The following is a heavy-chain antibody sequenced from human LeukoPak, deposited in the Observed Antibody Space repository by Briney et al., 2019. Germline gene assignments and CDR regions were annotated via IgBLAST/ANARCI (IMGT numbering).Heavy chain of an antibody. J-gene: IGHJ3*02. V-gene: IGHV3-21*01. CDR1: GFTFSSYS. CDR2: ISSSSSYI. D-gene: IGHD4-17*01. CDR3: ASYGDYNDAFNI. Sequence: GGSLRLSCAASGFTFSSYSMNWVRQAPGKGLEWVSSISSSSSYIYYADSVKGRFTISRDNAKNSLYLQMNSLRAEDTAVYYCASYGDYNDAFNIWGQGTMVTVSS.